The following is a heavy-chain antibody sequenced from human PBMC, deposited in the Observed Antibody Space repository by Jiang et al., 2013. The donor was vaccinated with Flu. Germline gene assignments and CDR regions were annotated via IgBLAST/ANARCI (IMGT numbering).Heavy chain of an antibody. J-gene: IGHJ2*01. D-gene: IGHD3-10*01. CDR3: VRAADYRSRDYYSYHYFDI. Sequence: GAEVKKPGESLRISCRPSGYTFTSHWINWMRQVPGRGPEWMGRIDPDDSYTTYSPSFEGRVLFSVDRSITTVYLQWRTLTASDTAVYYCVRAADYRSRDYYSYHYFDIWGRGTLVTVSS. CDR2: IDPDDSYT. V-gene: IGHV5-10-1*01. CDR1: GYTFTSHW.